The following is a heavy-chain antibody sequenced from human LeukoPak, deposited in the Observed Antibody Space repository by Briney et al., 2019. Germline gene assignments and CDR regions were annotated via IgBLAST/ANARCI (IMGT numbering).Heavy chain of an antibody. CDR1: GYTFTGYY. CDR3: VRHDLAKYLPDS. J-gene: IGHJ4*02. CDR2: INPNSGGT. Sequence: ASVKVSCKASGYTFTGYYMHWVRQAPGQGLEWMGWINPNSGGTDYAQKFQGRVTMTRDTSISTAYMELSRLRSDDTAVYYCVRHDLAKYLPDSWGQGTLVTVSS. D-gene: IGHD3/OR15-3a*01. V-gene: IGHV1-2*02.